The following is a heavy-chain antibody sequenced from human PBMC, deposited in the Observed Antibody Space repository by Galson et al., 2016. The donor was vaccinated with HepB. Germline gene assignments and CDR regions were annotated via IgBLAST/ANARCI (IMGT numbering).Heavy chain of an antibody. Sequence: SLRLSCAASGFPFSNYAMAWVRQAPGKGPEWLSLITANADSTSYGDSAQGRFTISRDNSKTTVYLHMNSLRAEDTAVYYCAKWGIAGPERAFDSWGRGTLITVSS. CDR1: GFPFSNYA. J-gene: IGHJ4*02. V-gene: IGHV3-23*01. D-gene: IGHD3-16*01. CDR3: AKWGIAGPERAFDS. CDR2: ITANADST.